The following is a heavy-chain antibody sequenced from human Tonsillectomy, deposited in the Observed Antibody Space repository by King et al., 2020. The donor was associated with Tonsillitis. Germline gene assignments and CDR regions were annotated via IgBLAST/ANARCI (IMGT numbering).Heavy chain of an antibody. V-gene: IGHV4-59*01. J-gene: IGHJ6*03. CDR3: ASDAPYCSSTSCLDYYYYMDV. Sequence: VQLQESGPGLVKPSETLSLTCTVSGGSISSYYWSWIRQPPGKGLEWIGYIYYSGSTNYNPSLKSRVTISVDTSKNQFSLKLSSVTAADTAVYYCASDAPYCSSTSCLDYYYYMDVWGKGTTVTVSS. CDR2: IYYSGST. D-gene: IGHD2-2*01. CDR1: GGSISSYY.